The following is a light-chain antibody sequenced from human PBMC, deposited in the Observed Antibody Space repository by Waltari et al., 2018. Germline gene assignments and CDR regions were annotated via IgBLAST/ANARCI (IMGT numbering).Light chain of an antibody. Sequence: QPALTQPASVSGSPGPSITISCTGPSNHVGHSKRVCWYQPHPGKAPKPIISEVTARPSGVSDRFSGSKSGNTASLTISGLQAEDEADYYCLSYTSSITFVFGGGTKLSVL. CDR2: EVT. CDR3: LSYTSSITFV. V-gene: IGLV2-23*02. J-gene: IGLJ2*01. CDR1: SNHVGHSKR.